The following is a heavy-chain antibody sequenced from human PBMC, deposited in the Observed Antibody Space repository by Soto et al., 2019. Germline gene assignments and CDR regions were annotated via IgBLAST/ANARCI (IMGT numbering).Heavy chain of an antibody. Sequence: PGGSLRLSCAASGFTFSSYAMSWVRQAPGKGLEWVSAISGSGGSTYYADSVKGRFTISRDNSKNTLYLQMNSLRAEDTAVYYCATWIQLWSRSYFDYWGQGTLVTVSS. CDR3: ATWIQLWSRSYFDY. CDR2: ISGSGGST. J-gene: IGHJ4*02. V-gene: IGHV3-23*01. CDR1: GFTFSSYA. D-gene: IGHD5-18*01.